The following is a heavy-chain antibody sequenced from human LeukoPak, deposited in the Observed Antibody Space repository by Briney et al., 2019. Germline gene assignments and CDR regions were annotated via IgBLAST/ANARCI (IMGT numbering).Heavy chain of an antibody. CDR2: IIPILGTA. V-gene: IGHV1-69*01. CDR1: GGTFSSYA. Sequence: SVKVSCKASGGTFSSYAISWVRQAPGQGLEWMGGIIPILGTANYAQKFQGRVTITADESTSTAYMELSSLRSEDTAVYYCARGSGYCSGGSCRNWFDPWGQGTLVTVSS. D-gene: IGHD2-15*01. CDR3: ARGSGYCSGGSCRNWFDP. J-gene: IGHJ5*02.